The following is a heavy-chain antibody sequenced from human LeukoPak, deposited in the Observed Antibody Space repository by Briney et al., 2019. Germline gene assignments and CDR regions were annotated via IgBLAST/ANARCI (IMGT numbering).Heavy chain of an antibody. CDR2: INWNGAYI. D-gene: IGHD3-22*01. V-gene: IGHV3-20*04. J-gene: IGHJ5*02. CDR3: ARDHYDNTYLTFDP. Sequence: PGGSLRLSCAASGFTFDDYGMSWVRQAPGKGLEWVSGINWNGAYIGYADSVKGRFTISRDNAKNSLYLQMNSLRVEDTALYYCARDHYDNTYLTFDPWGQGTLVTVSS. CDR1: GFTFDDYG.